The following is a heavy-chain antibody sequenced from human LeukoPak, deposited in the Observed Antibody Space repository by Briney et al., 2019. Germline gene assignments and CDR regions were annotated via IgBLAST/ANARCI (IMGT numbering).Heavy chain of an antibody. D-gene: IGHD2-21*02. J-gene: IGHJ4*02. Sequence: GASVKVSCKTSGGTFSSFALSWVRLAPGQGLEWMGRIIPILNTEEYAQRFQGRVTITADTSTSTVYMELSSLKSEDTAIYYCAIRSDGAYCGGDCFYLDYWGQGPLVTVSS. V-gene: IGHV1-69*04. CDR1: GGTFSSFA. CDR3: AIRSDGAYCGGDCFYLDY. CDR2: IIPILNTE.